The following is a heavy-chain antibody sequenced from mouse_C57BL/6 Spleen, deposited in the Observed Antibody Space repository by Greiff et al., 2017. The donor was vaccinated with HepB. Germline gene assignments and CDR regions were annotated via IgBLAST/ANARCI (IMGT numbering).Heavy chain of an antibody. Sequence: QVQLQQPGAELVKPGASVKMSCKASGYTFTSYWITWVKQRPGQGLEWIGDIYPGSGSTNYNEKFKSKATLTVDKSSSTAYMQLSSLTSEDSAVYYCASAELAYWGQGTLVTVSA. D-gene: IGHD3-1*01. CDR2: IYPGSGST. V-gene: IGHV1-55*01. J-gene: IGHJ3*01. CDR1: GYTFTSYW. CDR3: ASAELAY.